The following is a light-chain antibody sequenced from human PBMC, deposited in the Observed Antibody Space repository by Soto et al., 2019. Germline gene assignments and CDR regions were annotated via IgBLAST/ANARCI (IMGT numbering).Light chain of an antibody. CDR1: QDISNY. CDR3: QKYNSALT. J-gene: IGKJ5*01. V-gene: IGKV1-27*01. Sequence: DIQMNQYPSSLSASLGDRITITCRASQDISNYLAWYQQKPGKVPKLLIYSASTLQSGVPSRLSGSGSGTDFTLTIRSLQPEDFATYFCQKYNSALTFGQGTRLEIK. CDR2: SAS.